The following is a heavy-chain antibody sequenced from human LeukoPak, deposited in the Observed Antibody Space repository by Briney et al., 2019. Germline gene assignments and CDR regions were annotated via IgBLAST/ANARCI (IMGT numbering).Heavy chain of an antibody. V-gene: IGHV3-30*02. CDR1: GFTFSIYG. J-gene: IGHJ4*02. CDR3: AKGRDSGTYWFDY. CDR2: IRYDGSNK. D-gene: IGHD3-10*01. Sequence: PGGSLRLSCTASGFTFSIYGMHWVRQAPGKGLEWVAFIRYDGSNKYYADSVKGRFTISRDNSKNTLYLQMNSLRAEDTAVYYCAKGRDSGTYWFDYWGQGTLVTVSS.